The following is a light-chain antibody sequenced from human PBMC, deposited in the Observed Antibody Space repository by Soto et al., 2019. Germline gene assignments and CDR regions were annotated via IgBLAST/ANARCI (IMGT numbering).Light chain of an antibody. J-gene: IGKJ5*01. V-gene: IGKV1-9*01. Sequence: IQLTQSPSSLSASVGDRVTITCRASQGISSFLAWFQQKPGKAPKLLIYAASTLQSGVPSRFSGSGSGTEFTLTIGGLQPDDFATYYCQQFNSYPITFGQGTRLEI. CDR2: AAS. CDR1: QGISSF. CDR3: QQFNSYPIT.